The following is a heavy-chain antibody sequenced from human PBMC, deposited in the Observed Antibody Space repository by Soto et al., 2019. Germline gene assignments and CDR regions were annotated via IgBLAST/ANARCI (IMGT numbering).Heavy chain of an antibody. Sequence: PGGSLRLSCAASGFTFSSYWMSWVRQAPGKGLEWVANIKQDGSEKYYVDSVKGRFTISRDNAKNSLYLQMNSLRAEDTAVYYCARVFFQGYYDILTGYPNFDYWGQGTLVTVSS. V-gene: IGHV3-7*01. D-gene: IGHD3-9*01. CDR1: GFTFSSYW. CDR3: ARVFFQGYYDILTGYPNFDY. J-gene: IGHJ4*02. CDR2: IKQDGSEK.